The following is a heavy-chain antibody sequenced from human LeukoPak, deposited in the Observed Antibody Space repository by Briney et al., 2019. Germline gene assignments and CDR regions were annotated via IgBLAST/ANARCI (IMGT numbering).Heavy chain of an antibody. CDR1: GFTFSSYA. CDR2: ISGSGGST. CDR3: AKDSPPPLPYDFWSGYHDPSAFDI. D-gene: IGHD3-3*01. Sequence: GGSLRLSCAASGFTFSSYAMSWVRQAPGKGLEWVSAISGSGGSTYYADSVKGRFTISRDNSKNTLYLQMNSLRAEDTAVYYCAKDSPPPLPYDFWSGYHDPSAFDIWGQGTMVTASS. J-gene: IGHJ3*02. V-gene: IGHV3-23*01.